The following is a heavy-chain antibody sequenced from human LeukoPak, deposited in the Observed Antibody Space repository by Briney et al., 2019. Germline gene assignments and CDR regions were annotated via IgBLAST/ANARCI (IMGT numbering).Heavy chain of an antibody. D-gene: IGHD6-19*01. CDR1: GFTFSSYA. V-gene: IGHV3-23*01. CDR2: ISGSGGST. CDR3: AKDLRSSGWRHKFDY. J-gene: IGHJ4*02. Sequence: GGSLRLSCAASGFTFSSYAMSWVRQAPGKGLEWVSAISGSGGSTYYADSVKGRFTISRDNSKNTLYLQMNSLRAEDTAVYYCAKDLRSSGWRHKFDYWGQGTLVNVSS.